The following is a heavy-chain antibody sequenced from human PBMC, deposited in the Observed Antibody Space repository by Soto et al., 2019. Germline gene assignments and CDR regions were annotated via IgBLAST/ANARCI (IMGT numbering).Heavy chain of an antibody. Sequence: SETLSLTCTVSGGSISSGGYYWSWIRQHPGKGLEWIGYIYYSGSTYYNPSLKSRVTISVDTSKNQFSLKLSSVTAADTAVYYCARERWGGLIVGATSWFDPWGQGTLVTVSS. D-gene: IGHD1-26*01. V-gene: IGHV4-31*03. CDR3: ARERWGGLIVGATSWFDP. CDR2: IYYSGST. CDR1: GGSISSGGYY. J-gene: IGHJ5*02.